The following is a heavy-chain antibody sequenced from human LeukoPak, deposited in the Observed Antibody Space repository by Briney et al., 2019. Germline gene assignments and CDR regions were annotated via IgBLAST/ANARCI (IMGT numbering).Heavy chain of an antibody. Sequence: GASVKVSCKASGYTFTSYDINWVRQATGQGLEWMGWINPNSGGTNYAQKFQGRVTMTRDTSISTAYMELSRLRSDDTAVYYCARSRYCSSTSCYGGNWFDPWGQGTLVTVSS. V-gene: IGHV1-2*02. J-gene: IGHJ5*02. CDR3: ARSRYCSSTSCYGGNWFDP. D-gene: IGHD2-2*01. CDR1: GYTFTSYD. CDR2: INPNSGGT.